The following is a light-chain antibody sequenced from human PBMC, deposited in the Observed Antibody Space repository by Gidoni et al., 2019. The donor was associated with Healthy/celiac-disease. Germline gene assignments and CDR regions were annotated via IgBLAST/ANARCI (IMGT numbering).Light chain of an antibody. V-gene: IGKV3-11*01. Sequence: VLTRSPATLSLSPGERAILSCKASQTVSYYLAWYQKKAGQPPRLLIYDASTRATDIPARFSGSGYGTDFTLTISSLEPEDSAIYYCQQRHDWPPLTFGGGTIVEI. CDR1: QTVSYY. CDR2: DAS. J-gene: IGKJ4*01. CDR3: QQRHDWPPLT.